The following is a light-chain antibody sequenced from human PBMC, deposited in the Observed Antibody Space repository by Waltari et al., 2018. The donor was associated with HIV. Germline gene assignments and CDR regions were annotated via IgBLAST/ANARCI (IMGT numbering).Light chain of an antibody. CDR2: DAS. V-gene: IGKV3-11*01. CDR3: QQRSNWPPIT. Sequence: EIVLTQSPATMSLSPGERATLSCRPSQSVSNSLIWYQQKPGQAPRLLIYDASNRATGVPARFSGSGSGTDFTLTISSLEPEDFAVYYCQQRSNWPPITFGGGTKVEIK. CDR1: QSVSNS. J-gene: IGKJ4*01.